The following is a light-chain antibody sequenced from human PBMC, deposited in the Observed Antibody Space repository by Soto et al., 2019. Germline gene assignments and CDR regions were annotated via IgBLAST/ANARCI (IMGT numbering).Light chain of an antibody. CDR2: DAS. J-gene: IGKJ5*01. CDR1: QSVNKW. CDR3: QHRNSYPIS. V-gene: IGKV1-5*01. Sequence: IQMTHSPSTLYTSVGDRVPITCRSSQSVNKWLAWFQQKPGKVPKLLIFDASTLQTGVPSRFSGSRSGTEFTLTISSLQPEDFATYYCQHRNSYPISFGDGTLLEI.